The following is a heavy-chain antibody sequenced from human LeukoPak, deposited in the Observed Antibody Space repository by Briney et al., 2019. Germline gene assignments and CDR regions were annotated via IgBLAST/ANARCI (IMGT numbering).Heavy chain of an antibody. CDR2: IYPGDSDT. Sequence: GESLKISCKGSGYSFTNYWIGWVRQMPGKGLEWMGIIYPGDSDTKYSPSFQGLVTISADKSISTAYLQWSSLKASDTAMYYCARQPYSSSSRFDYWGQGTLVTVSS. CDR1: GYSFTNYW. V-gene: IGHV5-51*01. D-gene: IGHD6-6*01. J-gene: IGHJ4*02. CDR3: ARQPYSSSSRFDY.